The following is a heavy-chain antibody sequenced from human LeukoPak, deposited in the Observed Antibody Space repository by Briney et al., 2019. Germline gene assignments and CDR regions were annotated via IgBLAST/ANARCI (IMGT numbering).Heavy chain of an antibody. V-gene: IGHV1-46*01. D-gene: IGHD1-26*01. CDR1: GYTFTSYY. J-gene: IGHJ4*02. CDR3: ARTIVGANSIDY. CDR2: INPSGGST. Sequence: GPVKVSCKASGYTFTSYYMHWVRQAPGQGLEWMGIINPSGGSTSYAQKFQGRVTMTRDMSTSTVYMELSSLRSEDTAVYYCARTIVGANSIDYWGQGTLVTVSS.